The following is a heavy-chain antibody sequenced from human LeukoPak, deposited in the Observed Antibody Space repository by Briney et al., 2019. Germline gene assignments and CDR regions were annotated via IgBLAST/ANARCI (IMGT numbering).Heavy chain of an antibody. V-gene: IGHV3-72*01. CDR3: AISTSRDGIDI. CDR2: SRDKANSYST. Sequence: GGSLRLSCAASGITFSDHYMDWVRQAPGQGLEWVGRSRDKANSYSTEYTASVKGRFTISRDDSRNSLYLQMSSLKTEDTAIYYCAISTSRDGIDIWGQGTMVTVSS. J-gene: IGHJ3*02. D-gene: IGHD2-2*01. CDR1: GITFSDHY.